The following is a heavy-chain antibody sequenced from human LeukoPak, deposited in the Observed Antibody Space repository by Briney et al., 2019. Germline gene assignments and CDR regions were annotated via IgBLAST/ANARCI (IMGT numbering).Heavy chain of an antibody. Sequence: GGSLRLSCTASGFTFGDYAMSWFRQAPGKGREWGGFIRSKAYGGTTEYAASVKGRFTISRDDSKSIAYLQMNSLKTEDTAVYYCTRVPRYSSSWYLDYWGQGTLVTVSS. CDR2: IRSKAYGGTT. D-gene: IGHD6-13*01. V-gene: IGHV3-49*03. CDR3: TRVPRYSSSWYLDY. J-gene: IGHJ4*02. CDR1: GFTFGDYA.